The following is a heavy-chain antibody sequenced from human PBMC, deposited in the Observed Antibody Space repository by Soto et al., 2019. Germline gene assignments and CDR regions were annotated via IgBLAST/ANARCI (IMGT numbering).Heavy chain of an antibody. V-gene: IGHV4-4*07. Sequence: SETLSLTCTVAGGSISGVYWSWVRQPAGKGLEWIGRIYSSGATKYNPSLRNRVTMSVDTSTDQYSLNLASMTAADTAVYFCARGHFCGNDCYFDVWGQGTQVTVSS. CDR1: GGSISGVY. CDR2: IYSSGAT. D-gene: IGHD2-21*02. J-gene: IGHJ4*02. CDR3: ARGHFCGNDCYFDV.